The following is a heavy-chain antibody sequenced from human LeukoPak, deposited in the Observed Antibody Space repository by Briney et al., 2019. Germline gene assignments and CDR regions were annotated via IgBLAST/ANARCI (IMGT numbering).Heavy chain of an antibody. CDR3: ARDGASFDY. V-gene: IGHV3-30*04. CDR2: ISYDGSNK. CDR1: GFTFSSYA. J-gene: IGHJ4*02. Sequence: GRSLRLSCAASGFTFSSYAMHWVRQAPGKGLEWVAVISYDGSNKCYADSVKGRFTISRDNSKNTLYLQMNSLRAEDTAVYYCARDGASFDYWGQGTLVTVSS.